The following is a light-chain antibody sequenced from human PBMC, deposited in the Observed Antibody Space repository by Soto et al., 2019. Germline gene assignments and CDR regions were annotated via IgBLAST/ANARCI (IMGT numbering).Light chain of an antibody. V-gene: IGKV3-20*01. Sequence: EVVLTQSPPTLASVPGDRGTLSCMASQAVKTRLAWYQHKPGQAPRLLIYGASSRATGIPDRFSGGGSGTDFTLTISRLEPEDLAVHSCQQYGSFPITFGQGTRLEIK. CDR3: QQYGSFPIT. CDR1: QAVKTR. CDR2: GAS. J-gene: IGKJ5*01.